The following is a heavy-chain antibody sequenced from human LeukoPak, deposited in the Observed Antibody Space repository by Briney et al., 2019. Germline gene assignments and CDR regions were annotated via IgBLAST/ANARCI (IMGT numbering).Heavy chain of an antibody. CDR1: GGSISSYY. CDR2: IYTSGST. D-gene: IGHD3-16*01. CDR3: ARSSFKMGASWAFDI. V-gene: IGHV4-4*07. Sequence: SETLSLTCTVSGGSISSYYWSWIRQPAGKGLEWIGRIYTSGSTNYNPSLKSRVTMSVDTSKNQFSLKLSSVTAADTAVYYCARSSFKMGASWAFDIWGQGTMVTVSS. J-gene: IGHJ3*02.